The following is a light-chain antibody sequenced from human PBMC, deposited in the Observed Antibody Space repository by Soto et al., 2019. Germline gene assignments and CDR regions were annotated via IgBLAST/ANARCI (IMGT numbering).Light chain of an antibody. V-gene: IGKV1-5*03. CDR2: KAS. CDR3: QQYNSYPRT. Sequence: DIQMTQSPSTLSASVGDIVTITCRASQSINIWLAWYQQKPGKAPKLLIYKASSLESGVPSRFSGSGSGTEFTLTISSLQPDDFATYYCQQYNSYPRTFGQGTKVEIK. J-gene: IGKJ1*01. CDR1: QSINIW.